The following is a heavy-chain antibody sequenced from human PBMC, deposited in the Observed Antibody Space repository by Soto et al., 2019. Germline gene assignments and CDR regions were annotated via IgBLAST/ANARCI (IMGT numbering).Heavy chain of an antibody. V-gene: IGHV4-31*02. CDR1: GGSISSGGYY. CDR2: IYYSGST. D-gene: IGHD3-22*01. J-gene: IGHJ4*02. Sequence: LCGGSISSGGYYWSWIRQHPGKGLEWIGYIYYSGSTYYNPSLKSRVTISVDTSKNQFSLKLSSVTAADTAVYYCARVRGNYYDSSGYYIDYWGQGTLVTVSS. CDR3: ARVRGNYYDSSGYYIDY.